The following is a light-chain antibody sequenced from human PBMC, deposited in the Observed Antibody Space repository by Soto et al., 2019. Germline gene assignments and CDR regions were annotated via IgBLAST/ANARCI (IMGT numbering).Light chain of an antibody. CDR3: SSFTSRFTFV. V-gene: IGLV2-14*01. CDR2: EVT. CDR1: RSDVGAYNY. Sequence: QSVLTQPASVSGSPGQSIAISCTGTRSDVGAYNYVSWYQQHPGKAPKLMISEVTNRPSVVSDRFSGSKSGNTASLTISGLQAEDEADYYCSSFTSRFTFVFGTGTKVTVL. J-gene: IGLJ1*01.